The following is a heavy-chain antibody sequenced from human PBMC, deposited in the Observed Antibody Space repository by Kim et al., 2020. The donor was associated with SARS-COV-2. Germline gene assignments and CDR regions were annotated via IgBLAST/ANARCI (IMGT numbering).Heavy chain of an antibody. V-gene: IGHV4-59*01. Sequence: SETLSLTCTVSGGSISSYYWSWIRQPPGKGLEWIGYIYYSGSTNYNPSLKSRVTISVDTSKNQFSLKLSSVTAADTAVYYCARDSGSHDYDDYGWFDPWGQGTLVTVSS. J-gene: IGHJ5*02. CDR1: GGSISSYY. CDR3: ARDSGSHDYDDYGWFDP. D-gene: IGHD4-17*01. CDR2: IYYSGST.